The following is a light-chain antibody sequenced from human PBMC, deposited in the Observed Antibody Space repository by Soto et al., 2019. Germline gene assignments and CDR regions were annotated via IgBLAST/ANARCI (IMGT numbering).Light chain of an antibody. V-gene: IGKV1D-12*01. CDR3: QQLDSFPLT. J-gene: IGKJ5*01. CDR2: AAS. Sequence: DIQMTQSPSSVPASHGATVTITGRASQGISRWLAWYQKKPGRETKLLIYAASSLQSGVPVRVSGSGAGTDVTLSISSLEPEDVATYYCQQLDSFPLTCGQGTRLEIK. CDR1: QGISRW.